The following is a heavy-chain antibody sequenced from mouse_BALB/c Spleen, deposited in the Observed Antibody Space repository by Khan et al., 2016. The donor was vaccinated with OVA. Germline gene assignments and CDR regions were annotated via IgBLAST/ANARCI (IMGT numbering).Heavy chain of an antibody. CDR1: GYSITSDYA. CDR3: ARIYGGDFDY. D-gene: IGHD1-1*01. CDR2: ISYSGNT. J-gene: IGHJ2*01. V-gene: IGHV3-2*02. Sequence: EVQLQESGPGLVKPSQSLSLTCTVTGYSITSDYAWNWIRQFPGNKLEWMAYISYSGNTKYNPSLKSRISITRDTSKNQFFLQLNSVTTEDTATYYGARIYGGDFDYWGQGTTLTVSS.